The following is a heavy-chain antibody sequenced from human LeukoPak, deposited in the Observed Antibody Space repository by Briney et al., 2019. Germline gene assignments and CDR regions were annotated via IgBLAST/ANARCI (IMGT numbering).Heavy chain of an antibody. CDR2: INHSGST. J-gene: IGHJ4*02. CDR3: ARVLLDDSSGYLDY. Sequence: ASETLSLTCAVYGGSFSGYYWSWIRQPPGKGLEWIGEINHSGSTNYNPSLKSRVTISVDTSKNQFSLKLSSVTAADTAVYYCARVLLDDSSGYLDYWGQGTLVTVSS. CDR1: GGSFSGYY. D-gene: IGHD3-22*01. V-gene: IGHV4-34*01.